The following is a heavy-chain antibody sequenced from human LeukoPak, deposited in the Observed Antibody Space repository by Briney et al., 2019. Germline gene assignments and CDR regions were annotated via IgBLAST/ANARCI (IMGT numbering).Heavy chain of an antibody. CDR2: MNPNSGNT. CDR3: AREEHSSGWANYYYYGMDV. D-gene: IGHD6-19*01. J-gene: IGHJ6*02. Sequence: GASVKVSCKASGYTFTSYDINWVRQATGQGLEWMGWMNPNSGNTGDAQKFQGRVTMTRNTSISTAYMELSSLRSEDTAVYYCAREEHSSGWANYYYYGMDVWGQGTTVTVSS. V-gene: IGHV1-8*01. CDR1: GYTFTSYD.